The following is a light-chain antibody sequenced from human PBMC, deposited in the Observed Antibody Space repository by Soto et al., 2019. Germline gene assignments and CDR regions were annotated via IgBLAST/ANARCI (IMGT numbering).Light chain of an antibody. CDR1: ASVSTY. CDR3: HQYLNWPQA. J-gene: IGKJ1*01. V-gene: IGKV3-15*01. CDR2: GAS. Sequence: ETVMTQSPATLSVSPGERVTLSCRASASVSTYLAWYQQKPGQAPRLLIYGASARATGIPARFSGSGSGTEFTLIISDLQPEDFAVYYCHQYLNWPQAVGQGTKVEIK.